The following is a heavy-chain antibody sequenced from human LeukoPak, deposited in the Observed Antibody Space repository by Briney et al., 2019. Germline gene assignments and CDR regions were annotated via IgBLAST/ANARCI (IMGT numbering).Heavy chain of an antibody. Sequence: SETLSLTCTVSGGPISGYYWSWIRQPPGKGLEWIGYIHTSGSTNYNPSLKSRVTTSVDTSKNQFALKLSSVTAADTAVYYCARQAYYSGSGSWTGFDYWGQGTLVTVSS. CDR3: ARQAYYSGSGSWTGFDY. J-gene: IGHJ4*02. CDR2: IHTSGST. CDR1: GGPISGYY. V-gene: IGHV4-4*09. D-gene: IGHD3-10*01.